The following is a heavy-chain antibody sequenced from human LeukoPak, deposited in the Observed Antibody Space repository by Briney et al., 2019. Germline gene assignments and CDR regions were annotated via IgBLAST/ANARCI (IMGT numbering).Heavy chain of an antibody. V-gene: IGHV1-2*02. D-gene: IGHD2-2*01. CDR1: GYTFTDYY. J-gene: IGHJ5*02. Sequence: ASVKVSCKASGYTFTDYYIHWVRQAPGQGLEWMGWIKPDSGGTHYAQKFQGRVTMTRDTSISTAYMELSRLRSDDTAVYYCARDRLIVVVPAAIWDNWFDPWGQGTLVTVSS. CDR3: ARDRLIVVVPAAIWDNWFDP. CDR2: IKPDSGGT.